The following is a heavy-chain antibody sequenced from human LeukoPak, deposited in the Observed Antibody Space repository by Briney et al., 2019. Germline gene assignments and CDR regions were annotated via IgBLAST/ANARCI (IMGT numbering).Heavy chain of an antibody. CDR3: AADRRRGGSYYDFWSAMGSYYYYGMDV. D-gene: IGHD3-3*01. Sequence: SVKVSCKASGFTFTSSAVQWVRQARGQRLEWIGWIVVGSGNTNYAQKFQERVTITRDMSTSTAYMELSSLRSEDTAVYYCAADRRRGGSYYDFWSAMGSYYYYGMDVWGQGTTVTVSS. V-gene: IGHV1-58*01. J-gene: IGHJ6*02. CDR1: GFTFTSSA. CDR2: IVVGSGNT.